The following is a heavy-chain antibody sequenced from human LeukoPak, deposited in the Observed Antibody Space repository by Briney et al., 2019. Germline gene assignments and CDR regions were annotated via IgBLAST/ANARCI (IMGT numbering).Heavy chain of an antibody. J-gene: IGHJ6*02. Sequence: ASVKVSCKASGYTFTSYDINWVRQATGQGLEWMGWMNPNSGNTGYAQKFQGRVTITADESTSTAYMELSSLRSEDTAVYYCASYCSSTSCYGGDYYYGMDVWGQGTTVTVSS. CDR3: ASYCSSTSCYGGDYYYGMDV. CDR1: GYTFTSYD. V-gene: IGHV1-8*01. CDR2: MNPNSGNT. D-gene: IGHD2-2*01.